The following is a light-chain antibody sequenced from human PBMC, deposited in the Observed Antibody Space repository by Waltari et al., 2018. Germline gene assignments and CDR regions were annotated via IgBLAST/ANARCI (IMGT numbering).Light chain of an antibody. CDR1: QGISME. CDR3: QQTYTTPLT. V-gene: IGKV1-39*01. J-gene: IGKJ2*01. Sequence: IQLTLSPSALSSSVGGKVAIPCRARQGISMELNWYQQKSGKAPKLLIYLTYTSPSGVPPRFSGSGSETDFTRTISNVKPEDSATYDCQQTYTTPLTFGHGTSLEIK. CDR2: LTY.